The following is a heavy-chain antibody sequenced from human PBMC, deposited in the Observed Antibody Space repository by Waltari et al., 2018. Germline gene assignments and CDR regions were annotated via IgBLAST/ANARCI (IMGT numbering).Heavy chain of an antibody. CDR2: IIPIFGTA. J-gene: IGHJ4*02. CDR3: ARPTGHCSSTSCSLDY. CDR1: GGTFRSSS. V-gene: IGHV1-69*12. Sequence: QVQLVQSGDEVQKPGSSVKVSCQAAGGTFRSSSIRWLHLAAGQGLEWMGGIIPIFGTANYAQKFQGRVTITADESTSTAYMELSSLRSEDTAVYYCARPTGHCSSTSCSLDYWGQGTLVTVSS. D-gene: IGHD2-2*01.